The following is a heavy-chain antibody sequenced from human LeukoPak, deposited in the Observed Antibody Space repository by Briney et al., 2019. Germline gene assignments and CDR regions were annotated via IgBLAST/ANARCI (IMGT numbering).Heavy chain of an antibody. V-gene: IGHV1-18*01. CDR2: ISAYNGNT. CDR1: GYTFTSYS. CDR3: ARASYCSDGSCYSNY. J-gene: IGHJ4*02. D-gene: IGHD2-15*01. Sequence: ASVKVSCKASGYTFTSYSISWVRQAPGQGLEWMGWISAYNGNTIYAQKVKGRVTMTTDTSTSTAYMELRSLKSDDTAVYYCARASYCSDGSCYSNYWGQGTLVTVSS.